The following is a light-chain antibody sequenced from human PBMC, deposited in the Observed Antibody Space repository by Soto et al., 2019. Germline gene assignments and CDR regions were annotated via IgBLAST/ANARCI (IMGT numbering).Light chain of an antibody. Sequence: DIQMTQSPSTLSASVGDRVTITCRPSQSISSCWAWNRQKPGKAPKLLIYDASSLESGVPSRFSGSGSGTEFTLTISSLQPDDFATYYCQQYNSWWTFGQGTKVEIK. CDR3: QQYNSWWT. CDR2: DAS. CDR1: QSISSC. J-gene: IGKJ1*01. V-gene: IGKV1-5*01.